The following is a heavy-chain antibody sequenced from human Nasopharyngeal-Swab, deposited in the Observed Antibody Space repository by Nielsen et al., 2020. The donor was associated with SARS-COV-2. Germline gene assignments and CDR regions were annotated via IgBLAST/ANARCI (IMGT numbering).Heavy chain of an antibody. CDR3: ARGGGPGYYGSGSYFLGY. CDR1: GGSISSYY. V-gene: IGHV4-59*01. Sequence: SETLSLTCTVSGGSISSYYWSWIRQPPGKGLEWIGYIYYSGSTNYNPSLKSRVTISVDTSKNQFSLKLSSVTAADTAVYYCARGGGPGYYGSGSYFLGYWGQGTLVTFSS. D-gene: IGHD3-10*01. J-gene: IGHJ4*02. CDR2: IYYSGST.